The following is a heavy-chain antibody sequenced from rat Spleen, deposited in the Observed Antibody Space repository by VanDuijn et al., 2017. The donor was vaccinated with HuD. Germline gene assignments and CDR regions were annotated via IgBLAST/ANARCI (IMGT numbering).Heavy chain of an antibody. CDR2: ITNTGAST. V-gene: IGHV5-31*01. CDR3: ASRWDWFAY. D-gene: IGHD5-1*01. Sequence: EVQLVESGGGLVQPGRSLRLSCVASGFTFNNYWMTWIRQAPGKGLEWIASITNTGASTYYPDSVKGRFTISRDNAKSTLYLKMNSRRSEDTATYYCASRWDWFAYWGQGTLVTVSS. CDR1: GFTFNNYW. J-gene: IGHJ3*01.